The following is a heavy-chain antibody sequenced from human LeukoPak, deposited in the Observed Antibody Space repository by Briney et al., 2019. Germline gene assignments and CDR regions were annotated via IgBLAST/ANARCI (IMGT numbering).Heavy chain of an antibody. V-gene: IGHV1-69*05. CDR3: ASFLYSGYEPNDAFDI. CDR2: IIPIFGTA. D-gene: IGHD5-12*01. J-gene: IGHJ3*02. CDR1: GGTFSSYA. Sequence: SVKVSCKASGGTFSSYAISWVRQATGQGREWMGGIIPIFGTANYAQKFQGRVTITTDESTSTAYMELSSMRSEDTAVYYCASFLYSGYEPNDAFDIWGQGTMVTVSS.